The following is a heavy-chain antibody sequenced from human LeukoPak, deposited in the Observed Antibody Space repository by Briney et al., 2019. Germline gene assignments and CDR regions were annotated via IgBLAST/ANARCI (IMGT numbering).Heavy chain of an antibody. CDR2: IYYSGST. D-gene: IGHD5-12*01. Sequence: KPSETLSLTCTVSGGSISSSSYYWGWIRQPPGKGLEGIGSIYYSGSTYYNPSLKSRVTISVDTSKNQFSLKLSSVTAADTAVYYCASEWPRRLRFPGDYWGQGTLVTVSS. J-gene: IGHJ4*02. CDR3: ASEWPRRLRFPGDY. V-gene: IGHV4-39*01. CDR1: GGSISSSSYY.